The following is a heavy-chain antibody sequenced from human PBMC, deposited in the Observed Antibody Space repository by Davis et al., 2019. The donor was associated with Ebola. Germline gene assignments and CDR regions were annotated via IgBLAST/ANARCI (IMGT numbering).Heavy chain of an antibody. CDR3: ARGDGYNYWDY. J-gene: IGHJ4*02. CDR1: GFKFSDFW. CDR2: HGTSGDT. Sequence: GESLKIPCGASGFKFSDFWMSWVRQAPGKGLEWVSTHGTSGDTYYADSVKGRFTISRDNSKNTVYLQMDSLRVEDTAVYYCARGDGYNYWDYWGQGTLVTVSS. V-gene: IGHV3-53*01. D-gene: IGHD5-24*01.